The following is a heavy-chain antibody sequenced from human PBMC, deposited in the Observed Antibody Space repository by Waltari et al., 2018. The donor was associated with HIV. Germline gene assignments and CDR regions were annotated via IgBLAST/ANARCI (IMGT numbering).Heavy chain of an antibody. Sequence: QITLKESGPTVVKPTQPLTLTCTFSGFSLSTSGVGVAWLRQPPGQPLDWRALIYWSGDKRYGPSWGNRPTITKEPSKNRVVLTMTNMDPGETATYYCAHSRGGGYSYGVSGSWFDPWGQGSLVTVSS. CDR1: GFSLSTSGVG. CDR2: IYWSGDK. J-gene: IGHJ5*02. CDR3: AHSRGGGYSYGVSGSWFDP. V-gene: IGHV2-5*01. D-gene: IGHD5-18*01.